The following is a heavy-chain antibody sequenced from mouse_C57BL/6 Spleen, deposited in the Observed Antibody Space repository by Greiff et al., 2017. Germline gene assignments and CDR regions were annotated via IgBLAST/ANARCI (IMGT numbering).Heavy chain of an antibody. Sequence: QVQLQQPGAELVKPGASVKMSCKASGYTFTSYWITWVKQRPGQGLEWIGDIYPGSGSTNYNEKFKSKATLTVDTSSSSAYMQLSSLTSEDSAVYYCARYYGSRGYYAMYYWGQGTSVTVSS. CDR2: IYPGSGST. D-gene: IGHD1-1*01. CDR1: GYTFTSYW. V-gene: IGHV1-55*01. CDR3: ARYYGSRGYYAMYY. J-gene: IGHJ4*01.